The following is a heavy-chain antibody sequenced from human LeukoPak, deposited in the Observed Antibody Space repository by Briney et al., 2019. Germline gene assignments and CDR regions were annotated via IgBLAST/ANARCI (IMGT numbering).Heavy chain of an antibody. CDR2: IIPILGIA. Sequence: ASVKVSCKASGGTFSSYAISWVRQAPGQGLEWMGRIIPILGIANYAQKFQGRVTITADKSTSTAYMELSSLRSEDTAVYYCARAGEQLDPGFDYWGQGTLVTVSS. V-gene: IGHV1-69*04. CDR1: GGTFSSYA. D-gene: IGHD6-6*01. CDR3: ARAGEQLDPGFDY. J-gene: IGHJ4*02.